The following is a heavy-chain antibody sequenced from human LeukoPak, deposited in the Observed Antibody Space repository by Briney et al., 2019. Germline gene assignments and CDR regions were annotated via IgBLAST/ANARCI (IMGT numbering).Heavy chain of an antibody. CDR2: INPNSGGT. CDR1: GYTFTGYY. J-gene: IGHJ4*02. D-gene: IGHD3-9*01. Sequence: ASVKVSCKASGYTFTGYYMHWVRQAPGQGLEWMGWINPNSGGTNYAQKFQGRVTMTRDTSISTAYMELSRLGSDDTAVYYCARALLRYFDWFTNWGQGTLVTVSS. CDR3: ARALLRYFDWFTN. V-gene: IGHV1-2*02.